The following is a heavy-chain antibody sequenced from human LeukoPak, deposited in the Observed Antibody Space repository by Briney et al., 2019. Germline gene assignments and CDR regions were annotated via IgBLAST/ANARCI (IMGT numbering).Heavy chain of an antibody. CDR2: IYYRGNT. Sequence: SETLSLTCTVSGDSVSIYCWSWIRQPPGKGLEWIGYIYYRGNTNYNPSLKSRVTMAVDTSKNRFSLKVSSVTAADTAVYYCARAGNNWSFDYWGQGTLVTVSS. CDR1: GDSVSIYC. CDR3: ARAGNNWSFDY. V-gene: IGHV4-59*02. J-gene: IGHJ4*02. D-gene: IGHD1-1*01.